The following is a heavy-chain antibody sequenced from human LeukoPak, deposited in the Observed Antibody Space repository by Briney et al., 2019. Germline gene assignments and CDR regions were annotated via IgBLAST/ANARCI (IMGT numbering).Heavy chain of an antibody. J-gene: IGHJ3*02. Sequence: GASVKVSCKVFGYTFTSYGISWVRQAPGQGLEWMGWISGYNGETSYPQNVQDRITMTIDTFTTAAYMELRSLRSDDTAVYYCARRSQCNLSTCSKGGGFDIWGQGTMITVSS. CDR1: GYTFTSYG. D-gene: IGHD2/OR15-2a*01. CDR3: ARRSQCNLSTCSKGGGFDI. CDR2: ISGYNGET. V-gene: IGHV1-18*01.